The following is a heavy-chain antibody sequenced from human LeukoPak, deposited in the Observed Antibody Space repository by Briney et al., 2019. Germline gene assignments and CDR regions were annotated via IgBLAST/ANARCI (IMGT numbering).Heavy chain of an antibody. CDR2: FDPEDGET. J-gene: IGHJ4*02. V-gene: IGHV1-24*01. D-gene: IGHD3-3*01. CDR1: GYTLTELS. Sequence: ASVKVSCKVSGYTLTELSMHWVRQAPGKGLEWMGGFDPEDGETIYAQKFQGRVTMTEDTSTDTAYMELSSLRSEDTAVYYRAIVLRFFPAVDYWGQGTLVTVSS. CDR3: AIVLRFFPAVDY.